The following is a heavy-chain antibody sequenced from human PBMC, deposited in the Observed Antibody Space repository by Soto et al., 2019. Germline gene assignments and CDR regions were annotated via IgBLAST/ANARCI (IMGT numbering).Heavy chain of an antibody. CDR2: TNHSGST. CDR1: GGSFSGYY. Sequence: QVQLQQWGAGLLKPSETLSLTCAVYGGSFSGYYWSWIRQPPGKGLEWIGETNHSGSTNYNPSLKRRITISVDTSKSQFSLKLSSVTAADTAIYYCARGYGRTFDYWGQGTLVTVSS. D-gene: IGHD3-10*01. CDR3: ARGYGRTFDY. V-gene: IGHV4-34*01. J-gene: IGHJ4*02.